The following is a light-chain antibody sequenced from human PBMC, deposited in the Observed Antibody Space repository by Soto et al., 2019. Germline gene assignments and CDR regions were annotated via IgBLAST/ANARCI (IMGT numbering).Light chain of an antibody. V-gene: IGLV2-23*01. CDR3: CSYAGNSIYV. Sequence: QSALTQPASVSGSPGQSITISCTGTSSDVGSYNLVSWYQQHPGKAPKVMIYEGSKRPSGVSNRFSASKSGTTASLTISGLQAEDEADYYCCSYAGNSIYVFGSGTKVTGL. CDR2: EGS. CDR1: SSDVGSYNL. J-gene: IGLJ1*01.